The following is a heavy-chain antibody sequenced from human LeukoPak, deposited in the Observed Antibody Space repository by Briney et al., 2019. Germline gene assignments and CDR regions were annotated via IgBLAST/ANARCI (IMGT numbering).Heavy chain of an antibody. D-gene: IGHD1-26*01. CDR1: GLTFGSYA. CDR3: TREVSGSLYFDY. Sequence: GSLRLSCEASGLTFGSYAMSWIRQAPGKGLEWVSYISSSGSTIYYADSVKGRFTISRDNAKNSLYLQMNSLRAEDTAVYYCTREVSGSLYFDYWGQGALVTVSS. CDR2: ISSSGSTI. J-gene: IGHJ4*02. V-gene: IGHV3-11*04.